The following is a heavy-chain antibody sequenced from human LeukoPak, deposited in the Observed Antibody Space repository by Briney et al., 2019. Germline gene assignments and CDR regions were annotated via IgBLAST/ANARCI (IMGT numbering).Heavy chain of an antibody. V-gene: IGHV3-48*03. Sequence: GGSLRLSCAASGFTFSSYEMNWVRQAPGKGLEWVSYISSSGSTIYYADSVKGRFTISRDNAKNSLYLQMNSLRAEDTAVYYCAKDQAECSRSSCYERGFDFWGQGTLVTVSS. J-gene: IGHJ4*02. CDR2: ISSSGSTI. CDR3: AKDQAECSRSSCYERGFDF. D-gene: IGHD2-2*01. CDR1: GFTFSSYE.